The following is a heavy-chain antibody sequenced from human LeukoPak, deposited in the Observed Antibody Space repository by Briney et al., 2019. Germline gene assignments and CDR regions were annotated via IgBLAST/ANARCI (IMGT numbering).Heavy chain of an antibody. D-gene: IGHD6-6*01. CDR3: AKVEAARPGGHLVG. Sequence: GGSLRLSCAASGFTFRSYGMHWVRQAPGKGLEWVAFIRYDGSNKYYADSVKGRFTISRDNSKNTLYLQMNSLRAEDTAVYYCAKVEAARPGGHLVGWGQGTLVTVSS. J-gene: IGHJ4*02. CDR1: GFTFRSYG. V-gene: IGHV3-30*02. CDR2: IRYDGSNK.